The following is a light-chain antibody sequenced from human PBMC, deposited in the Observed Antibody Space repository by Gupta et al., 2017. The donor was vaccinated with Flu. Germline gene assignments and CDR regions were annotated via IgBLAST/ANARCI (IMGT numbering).Light chain of an antibody. CDR1: QNINKY. CDR2: DAV. Sequence: LSASVGDRVTITCQTTQNINKYLNWYQNRPGRAPKLLIYDAVNLRAGGPYRFSGSGYGKNFTFTISVLQPEEGATYYCQHCEDLHQRTITFGDGTKVHI. CDR3: QHCEDLHQRTIT. V-gene: IGKV1-33*01. J-gene: IGKJ3*01.